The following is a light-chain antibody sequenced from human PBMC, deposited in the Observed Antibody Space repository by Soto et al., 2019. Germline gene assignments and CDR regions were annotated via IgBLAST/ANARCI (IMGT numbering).Light chain of an antibody. CDR2: DDG. CDR3: QAWDSSSDLYV. CDR1: NMGSKS. V-gene: IGLV3-21*02. J-gene: IGLJ1*01. Sequence: SYALTQPPSVSVAPGQTARVSCGGNNMGSKSVHWYQQKPGQAPVLVVYDDGDRPSGIPERFSGSNSGNTATLTISRVEAGDEADYYCQAWDSSSDLYVFGTGTKVTVL.